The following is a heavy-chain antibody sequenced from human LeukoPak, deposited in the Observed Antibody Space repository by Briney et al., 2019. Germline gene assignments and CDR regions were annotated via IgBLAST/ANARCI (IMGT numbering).Heavy chain of an antibody. V-gene: IGHV1-69*04. Sequence: GASVKVSCKASGGTFSSYAISWVRQAPGQGLEWMGRIIPILGIANYAQKFQGRVTITADKSTSTAYMELSSLRSEDTAVYYCARDSFAIFGPHATWFDPWGQGTLVTVSS. CDR1: GGTFSSYA. CDR2: IIPILGIA. D-gene: IGHD3-3*01. CDR3: ARDSFAIFGPHATWFDP. J-gene: IGHJ5*02.